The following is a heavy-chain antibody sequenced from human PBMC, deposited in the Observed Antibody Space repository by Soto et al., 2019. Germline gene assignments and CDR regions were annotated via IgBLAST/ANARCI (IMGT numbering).Heavy chain of an antibody. CDR2: ISAYNGNT. V-gene: IGHV1-18*01. Sequence: QVQLVQSGAEVKKPGASVKVSCKASGYTFTSYGISWVRQAPGQGLEWMGWISAYNGNTNYAQKLQGRVIMTTDTTTSTAYMELRSLRSDDTAVYYCARDMRGYDSRAWAFDIWGQGTMVTGSS. CDR3: ARDMRGYDSRAWAFDI. D-gene: IGHD3-22*01. J-gene: IGHJ3*02. CDR1: GYTFTSYG.